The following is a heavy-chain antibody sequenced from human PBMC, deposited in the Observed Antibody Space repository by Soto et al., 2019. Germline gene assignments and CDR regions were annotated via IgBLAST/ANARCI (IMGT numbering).Heavy chain of an antibody. V-gene: IGHV3-23*01. CDR3: AIVGYCSGGSCWEAYYFDY. J-gene: IGHJ4*02. Sequence: GGSLRLSCAASGFTFSDHYMDWVRPAPGKGLEWVSAISGSGGSTYYADSVKGRFTISRDNSKNTLYLQMNSLRAEDTAVYYCAIVGYCSGGSCWEAYYFDYWGQGTLVTVSS. CDR2: ISGSGGST. CDR1: GFTFSDHY. D-gene: IGHD2-15*01.